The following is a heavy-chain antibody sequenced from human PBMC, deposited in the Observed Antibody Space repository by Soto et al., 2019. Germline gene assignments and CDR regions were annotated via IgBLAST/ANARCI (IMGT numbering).Heavy chain of an antibody. Sequence: KQSQTLSLTCAISGDSVSSNSAAWNWIRQSPSRGLEWLGRTYYRSKWYNDYAVSVKSRITINPDTSKNQFSLQLNSVTTEDTAVYYCAREIAAAGTNWFDSWGQGTLVTVSS. D-gene: IGHD6-13*01. CDR1: GDSVSSNSAA. CDR2: TYYRSKWYN. V-gene: IGHV6-1*01. J-gene: IGHJ5*01. CDR3: AREIAAAGTNWFDS.